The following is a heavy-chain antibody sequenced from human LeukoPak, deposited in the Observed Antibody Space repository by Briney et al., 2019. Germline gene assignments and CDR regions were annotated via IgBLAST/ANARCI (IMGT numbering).Heavy chain of an antibody. Sequence: ASVKVSCKASGYTFTSYGISWVRQAPGQGLEWMGWISAYNGNTNYAQKLQGRVTMTTDTSTSTAYMELRSLRSDDTAVYYCAREGRFGYSSGWCAGGSSWGAFDIWGQGTMVTVSS. D-gene: IGHD6-19*01. CDR3: AREGRFGYSSGWCAGGSSWGAFDI. V-gene: IGHV1-18*01. CDR2: ISAYNGNT. CDR1: GYTFTSYG. J-gene: IGHJ3*02.